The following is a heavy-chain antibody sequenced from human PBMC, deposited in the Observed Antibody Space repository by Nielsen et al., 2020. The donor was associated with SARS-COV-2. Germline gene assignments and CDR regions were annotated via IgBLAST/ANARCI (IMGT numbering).Heavy chain of an antibody. D-gene: IGHD3-22*01. J-gene: IGHJ4*02. CDR1: GGTFSSYA. Sequence: ASVKVSCKASGGTFSSYAISWVRQAPGQGLEWMGRINPNIGGTDYAQKFQGRLTMTRDASISTAYMELSRLRSDDTAVYYCATHPQTTYDTSGAPSKLDYWGQGTLVTVSS. V-gene: IGHV1-2*06. CDR2: INPNIGGT. CDR3: ATHPQTTYDTSGAPSKLDY.